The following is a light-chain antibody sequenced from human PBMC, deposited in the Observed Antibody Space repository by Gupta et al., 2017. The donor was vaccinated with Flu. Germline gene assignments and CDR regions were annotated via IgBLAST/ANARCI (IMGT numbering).Light chain of an antibody. CDR1: SSDVGGYNY. J-gene: IGLJ3*02. Sequence: QSALTQPASVSGSPGQSITIPCTGTSSDVGGYNYVSWYQHHPGKAPKLMIYEVSDRPSGVSNRFSGSKSGNTASLTISGLQAEDEADYYCNSYAGNYNWVFGGGTKVTVL. CDR3: NSYAGNYNWV. V-gene: IGLV2-14*01. CDR2: EVS.